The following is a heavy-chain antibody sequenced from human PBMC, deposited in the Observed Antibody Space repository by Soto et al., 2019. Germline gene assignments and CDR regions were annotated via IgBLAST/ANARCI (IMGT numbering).Heavy chain of an antibody. J-gene: IGHJ4*02. CDR1: GGSITSSDW. Sequence: QVQLQESGPGLVKPSGTLSLTCAVSGGSITSSDWWSWVRQPPGKGLEWIGEIFHSGSTYYNMSLKSRVTISVDKSNNQFSLKLTSMIAADSAVYYCARVGFTSGHYFDYWGQGTLVTVSS. D-gene: IGHD2-8*02. CDR2: IFHSGST. CDR3: ARVGFTSGHYFDY. V-gene: IGHV4-4*02.